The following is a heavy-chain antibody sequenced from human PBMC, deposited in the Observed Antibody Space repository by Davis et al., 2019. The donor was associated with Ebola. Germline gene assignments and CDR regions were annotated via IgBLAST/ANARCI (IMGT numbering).Heavy chain of an antibody. CDR2: INHSGST. CDR3: ARVGSYVWFDP. V-gene: IGHV4-34*01. D-gene: IGHD3-16*01. J-gene: IGHJ5*02. CDR1: GGSFSGYY. Sequence: MPSETLSLTCAVYGGSFSGYYWSWIRQPPGKGLEWIGEINHSGSTNYNPSLKSRVTISVDTSKNQVSLKLSSVTAADTAVYYCARVGSYVWFDPWGQGTLVTVSS.